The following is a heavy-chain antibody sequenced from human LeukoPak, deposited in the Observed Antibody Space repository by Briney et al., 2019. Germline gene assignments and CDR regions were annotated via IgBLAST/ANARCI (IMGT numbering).Heavy chain of an antibody. CDR1: GFTFSSYG. CDR2: IWYDGSNK. Sequence: GRSLRLSCAASGFTFSSYGMRWVRQAPGKGLEWVAVIWYDGSNKYYADSVKGRFTISRDNSKNTLYLQMNSLRAEDTAVYYCAREIQQWLADYWGQGTLVTVSS. CDR3: AREIQQWLADY. V-gene: IGHV3-33*01. D-gene: IGHD6-19*01. J-gene: IGHJ4*02.